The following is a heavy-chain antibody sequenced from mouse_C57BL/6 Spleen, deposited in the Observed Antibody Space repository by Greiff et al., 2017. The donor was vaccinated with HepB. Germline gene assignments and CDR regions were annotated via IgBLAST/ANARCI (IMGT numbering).Heavy chain of an antibody. V-gene: IGHV1-82*01. CDR3: ARSKEYGRSYGGFAY. CDR2: IYPGDGDT. D-gene: IGHD1-1*01. Sequence: VQRVESGPELVKPGASVKISCKASGYAFSSSWMNWVKQRPGKGLEWIGRIYPGDGDTNYNGKFKGKATLTADKSSSTAYMQLSSLTSEDSAVYFCARSKEYGRSYGGFAYWGQGTLVTVSA. CDR1: GYAFSSSW. J-gene: IGHJ3*01.